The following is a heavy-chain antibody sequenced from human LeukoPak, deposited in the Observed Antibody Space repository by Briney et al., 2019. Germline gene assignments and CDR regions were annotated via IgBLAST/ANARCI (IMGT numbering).Heavy chain of an antibody. J-gene: IGHJ4*02. V-gene: IGHV3-30*18. D-gene: IGHD6-19*01. CDR2: ISYDGSGE. Sequence: PGGSLRLSCAASGFTFRNYGMHWVRQAPGKGLEWVAVISYDGSGEYYTDSVKGRFTISRDDSKNTLYLQMNSLGGEDTALYYCAKQRSGGSGWCMDYWGQGTLVTVSS. CDR1: GFTFRNYG. CDR3: AKQRSGGSGWCMDY.